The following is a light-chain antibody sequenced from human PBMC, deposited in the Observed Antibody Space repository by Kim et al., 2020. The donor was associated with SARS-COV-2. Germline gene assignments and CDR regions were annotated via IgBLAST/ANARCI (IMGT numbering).Light chain of an antibody. CDR2: RDH. V-gene: IGLV3-9*01. CDR1: NIGTKT. J-gene: IGLJ1*01. Sequence: SYELTQPLSVSVAPGQTASVSCGGENIGTKTVHWYQQTPGQAPVLVIFRDHNRPSGIPERFSASKSMNTATLTISRAQVEDEADYYCQVWAGNTYV. CDR3: QVWAGNTYV.